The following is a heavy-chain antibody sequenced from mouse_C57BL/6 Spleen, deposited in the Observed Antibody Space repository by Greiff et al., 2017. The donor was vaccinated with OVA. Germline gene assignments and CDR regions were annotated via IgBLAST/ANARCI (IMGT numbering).Heavy chain of an antibody. CDR1: GFTFSDYG. CDR2: ISSGSSTI. Sequence: VQLKQSGGGLVKPGGSLKLSCAASGFTFSDYGMHWVRQAPEKGLEWVAYISSGSSTIYYADTVKGRFTISRDNAKNTLFLQMTSLRSEDTAMYYCARRGIDGYYRYFDVWGTGTTVTVSS. J-gene: IGHJ1*03. D-gene: IGHD2-3*01. V-gene: IGHV5-17*01. CDR3: ARRGIDGYYRYFDV.